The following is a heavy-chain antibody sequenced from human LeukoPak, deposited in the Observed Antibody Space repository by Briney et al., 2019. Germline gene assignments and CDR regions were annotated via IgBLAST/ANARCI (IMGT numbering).Heavy chain of an antibody. V-gene: IGHV3-21*01. J-gene: IGHJ4*02. CDR1: GFTFSSYN. Sequence: PGGSLRLSCAASGFTFSSYNMNWISQAPGKGLEWVSYISSSSSYIYYADSVKGRFTISRDNAKNSLYLQMNSLRAEDTAVYYCARGLSEDYDSSGYPPLYWGQGTLVTVSS. CDR2: ISSSSSYI. D-gene: IGHD3-22*01. CDR3: ARGLSEDYDSSGYPPLY.